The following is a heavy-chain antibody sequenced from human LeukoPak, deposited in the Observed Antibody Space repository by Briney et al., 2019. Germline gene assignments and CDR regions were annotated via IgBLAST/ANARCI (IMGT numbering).Heavy chain of an antibody. J-gene: IGHJ4*02. Sequence: GESLKISCKVSGDSFTNYWIGWVRQMPGKGVEWMGIIYPGDSDTKYSPSFQGDVTISADKSITTAYLQWRSPKASDTASYYCVGPKRGALFDYCGQGTLVTVSS. CDR1: GDSFTNYW. CDR3: VGPKRGALFDY. V-gene: IGHV5-51*01. D-gene: IGHD4/OR15-4a*01. CDR2: IYPGDSDT.